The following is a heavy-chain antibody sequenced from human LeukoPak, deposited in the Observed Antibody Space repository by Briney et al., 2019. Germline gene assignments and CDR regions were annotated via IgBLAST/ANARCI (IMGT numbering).Heavy chain of an antibody. CDR3: ARATQLSLPGDY. V-gene: IGHV1-18*01. J-gene: IGHJ4*02. CDR1: GYTFTTYG. CDR2: INAYNGNT. D-gene: IGHD5-18*01. Sequence: GASVKVSCKASGYTFTTYGISWVRQAPGQGLEWMGWINAYNGNTNYAQKLQGRVTMTTDTSTSTAYMELSSLRSEDTAVYYCARATQLSLPGDYWGQGTLVTVSS.